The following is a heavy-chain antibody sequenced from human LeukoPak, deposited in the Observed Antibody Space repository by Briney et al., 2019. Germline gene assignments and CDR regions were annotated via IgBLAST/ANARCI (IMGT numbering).Heavy chain of an antibody. V-gene: IGHV1-2*06. CDR1: GYTFSGYY. Sequence: ASVKASCKASGYTFSGYYMHWVRQARGQGLEWMGRINPNSGGTNYAQKFQGRVTMTRDTSISTAYMELSRLRSDDTAVYYCARDHSSSKNYYYYMDVWGKGTTVTVSS. CDR3: ARDHSSSKNYYYYMDV. CDR2: INPNSGGT. J-gene: IGHJ6*03. D-gene: IGHD6-6*01.